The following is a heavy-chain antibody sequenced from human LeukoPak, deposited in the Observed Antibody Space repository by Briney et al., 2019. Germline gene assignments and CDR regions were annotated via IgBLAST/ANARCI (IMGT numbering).Heavy chain of an antibody. CDR2: ISSSSVYI. Sequence: GGSLRLSCAASGFTVSSNYMSWVRQAPGKGLEWVSSISSSSVYIYYADSVKGRFTTSRDNARNSLYLQMNSLRVEDTAIYYCTTPAAGPRAEYSLHWGQGTLVTVSS. J-gene: IGHJ1*01. CDR3: TTPAAGPRAEYSLH. V-gene: IGHV3-21*01. CDR1: GFTVSSNY. D-gene: IGHD6-13*01.